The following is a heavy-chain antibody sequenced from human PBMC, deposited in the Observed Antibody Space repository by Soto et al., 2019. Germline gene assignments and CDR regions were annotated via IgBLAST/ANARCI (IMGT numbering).Heavy chain of an antibody. V-gene: IGHV3-23*01. J-gene: IGHJ3*02. D-gene: IGHD3-10*01. CDR2: ISGSGGST. CDR1: GFTFSSYA. Sequence: GGSLRLSCAASGFTFSSYAMSWVRQAPGKGLEWVSAISGSGGSTYYADSVKGRFTISRDNSKNTLYLQMNSLRAEDTAVYYCAKDVMHIITSQNIVHDAFDIWGQGTMVTVSS. CDR3: AKDVMHIITSQNIVHDAFDI.